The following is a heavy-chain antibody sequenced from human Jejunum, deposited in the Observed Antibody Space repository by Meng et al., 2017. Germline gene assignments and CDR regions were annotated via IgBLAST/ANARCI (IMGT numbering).Heavy chain of an antibody. CDR3: ARDLDWLLYDY. D-gene: IGHD3-9*01. CDR1: GFTFSNYV. Sequence: GQRGQSGGGLIQPGGSLRLSCAASGFTFSNYVMHWVRQAPGKGLVWVSRISHDGKVTTYADSVKGRFTISRDNAKNTVYLQMNSLRAEDTAVYYCARDLDWLLYDYWGQGTLVTVSS. V-gene: IGHV3-74*01. J-gene: IGHJ4*02. CDR2: ISHDGKVT.